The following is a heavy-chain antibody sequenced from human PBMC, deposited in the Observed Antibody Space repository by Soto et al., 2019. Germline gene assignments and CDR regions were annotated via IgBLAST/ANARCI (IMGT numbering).Heavy chain of an antibody. D-gene: IGHD2-2*02. V-gene: IGHV1-69*02. Sequence: QVQLVQSGAEVKKPGSSVKVSCKASGGTFSSYTISWVRQAPGQGLEWMGRIIPILGIANYAQKFQGRVTLTADKSTSPAYMELSSLRAEDTAVYYCAMEYCSSTSCDRDYWGQGTLVTVSS. CDR3: AMEYCSSTSCDRDY. CDR2: IIPILGIA. J-gene: IGHJ4*02. CDR1: GGTFSSYT.